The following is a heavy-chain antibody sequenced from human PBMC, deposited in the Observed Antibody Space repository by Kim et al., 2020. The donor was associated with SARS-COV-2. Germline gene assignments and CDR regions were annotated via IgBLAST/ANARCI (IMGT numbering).Heavy chain of an antibody. V-gene: IGHV3-74*01. J-gene: IGHJ6*02. Sequence: SSTSYADSVKGRFTIYRDNDKHTMYLQMNSLRAEDTAVYYCARDRMGMDVWGQGTTVTVSS. CDR2: SST. CDR3: ARDRMGMDV.